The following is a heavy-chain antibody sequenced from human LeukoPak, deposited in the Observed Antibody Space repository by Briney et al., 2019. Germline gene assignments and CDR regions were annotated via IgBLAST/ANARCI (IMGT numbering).Heavy chain of an antibody. Sequence: SGPTLVNPTQTLTLTCSFSGFSLTTSGVGVGWVRQPPGKALEWLALIYWNDYKPYNPSLKSRLTISKDTTKNQVVLTMTDMDPVDTGTYYCARRRGGSGSYYFDYWGQGILVTVSS. D-gene: IGHD3-10*01. J-gene: IGHJ4*02. CDR1: GFSLTTSGVG. V-gene: IGHV2-5*01. CDR3: ARRRGGSGSYYFDY. CDR2: IYWNDYK.